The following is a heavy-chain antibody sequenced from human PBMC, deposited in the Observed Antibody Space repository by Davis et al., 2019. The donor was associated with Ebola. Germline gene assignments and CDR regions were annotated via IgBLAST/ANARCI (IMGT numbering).Heavy chain of an antibody. V-gene: IGHV4-34*01. Sequence: PSETLSLTCTVSGGSISGYYWSWIRQPPGKGLEWIGEINHSGSTNYNPSLKSRVTISVDTSKNQFSLKLSSVTAADTAVYYCARRPGWFDPWGQGTLVTVSS. CDR1: GGSISGYY. CDR2: INHSGST. CDR3: ARRPGWFDP. J-gene: IGHJ5*02.